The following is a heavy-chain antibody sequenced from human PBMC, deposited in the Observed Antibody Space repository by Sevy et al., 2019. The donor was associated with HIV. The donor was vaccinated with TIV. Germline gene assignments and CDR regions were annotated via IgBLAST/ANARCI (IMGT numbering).Heavy chain of an antibody. D-gene: IGHD3-22*01. CDR2: FDPEHGET. V-gene: IGHV1-24*01. CDR3: ATTKDYYDSSGYPFDY. Sequence: ASVKVSCKVSGYTLTELSMHWVRQAPGKGLEWMGSFDPEHGETIYAQNFQGRVTMTEDRSTDTAYMELSSLRSEDTAVYYCATTKDYYDSSGYPFDYWVQGTLVTVSS. J-gene: IGHJ4*02. CDR1: GYTLTELS.